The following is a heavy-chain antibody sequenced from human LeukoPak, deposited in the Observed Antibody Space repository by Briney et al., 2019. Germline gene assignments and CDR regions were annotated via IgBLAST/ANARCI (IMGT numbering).Heavy chain of an antibody. CDR1: GFTFSNYG. CDR2: IRYDGSNK. CDR3: AKDRLYSSSWPDY. Sequence: GGSLRLSCAASGFTFSNYGMHWVRQAPGKGLEWVAFIRYDGSNKYYADSVKGRFTISRDNSKNTLYLQMNSLRAEDTAVYYCAKDRLYSSSWPDYWGQGTLVTVSS. J-gene: IGHJ4*02. V-gene: IGHV3-30*02. D-gene: IGHD6-6*01.